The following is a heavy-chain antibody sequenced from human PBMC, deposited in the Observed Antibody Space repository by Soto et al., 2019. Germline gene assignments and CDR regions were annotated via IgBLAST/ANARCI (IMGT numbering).Heavy chain of an antibody. CDR3: ATVRSRWNIDY. V-gene: IGHV4-4*08. CDR2: IYSSGNT. CDR1: GGFISNYF. Sequence: SETLSLTCTVSGGFISNYFWSWIGQPPGKRLEWINYIYSSGNTNYKPSLKSRTTINVDTSKNQFSQKPSNVTAADTAVYYCATVRSRWNIDYWGQGTLVT. J-gene: IGHJ4*02. D-gene: IGHD6-13*01.